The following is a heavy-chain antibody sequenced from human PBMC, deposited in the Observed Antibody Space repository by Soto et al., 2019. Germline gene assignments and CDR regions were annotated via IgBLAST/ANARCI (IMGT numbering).Heavy chain of an antibody. CDR2: INHSGST. CDR1: GGSFSGYY. Sequence: NPSETLSLTCAVYGGSFSGYYWSWIRQPPGKGLEWIGEINHSGSTNYNPSLKSRVTISVDTSKNQFSLKLSSVTAADTAVYYCARGSSGSYWYYYYGMDVWGQGTTVTVSS. CDR3: ARGSSGSYWYYYYGMDV. D-gene: IGHD3-10*01. J-gene: IGHJ6*02. V-gene: IGHV4-34*01.